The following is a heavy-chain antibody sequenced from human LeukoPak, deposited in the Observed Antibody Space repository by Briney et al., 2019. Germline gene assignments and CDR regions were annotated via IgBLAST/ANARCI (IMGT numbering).Heavy chain of an antibody. D-gene: IGHD2-2*01. Sequence: GGSLRLSCAASGFTFSSYWMSWVRQAPGKGLEWVANIKQDGSEKYYVDSVKGRFTISRDNAKNSLYLQMNSLRAEDTAVYYCGRGPSRYYMDVWGKGTTVTVSS. CDR3: GRGPSRYYMDV. CDR2: IKQDGSEK. CDR1: GFTFSSYW. V-gene: IGHV3-7*04. J-gene: IGHJ6*03.